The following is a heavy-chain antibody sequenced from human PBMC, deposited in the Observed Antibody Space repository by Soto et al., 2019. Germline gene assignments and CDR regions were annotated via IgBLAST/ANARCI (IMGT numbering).Heavy chain of an antibody. CDR1: GCSFTSYW. J-gene: IGHJ5*02. D-gene: IGHD1-1*01. CDR3: ARQETGTRST. Sequence: GESLKISCKGSGCSFTSYWISWVRQMPGKGLEWMGRIDPSDSYTNYSPSFQGHVTISADKSISTAYLQWSSLKASDTAMYYCARQETGTRSTWGQGTLVTVSS. CDR2: IDPSDSYT. V-gene: IGHV5-10-1*01.